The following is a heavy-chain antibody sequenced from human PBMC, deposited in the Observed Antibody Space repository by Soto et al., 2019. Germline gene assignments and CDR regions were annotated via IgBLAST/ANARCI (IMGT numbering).Heavy chain of an antibody. Sequence: QVQLQESGPGLVKPSETLSLTCTVSGGSISSYFWSWIRQPPGKGLEWIGYIYYSGSTNYNPSLKSRVTRSVDTSKNQFSLKLSSVTAADTAVYYCVSESTVPDAFDIWGQGTMVTVSA. D-gene: IGHD1-1*01. J-gene: IGHJ3*02. CDR1: GGSISSYF. V-gene: IGHV4-59*01. CDR3: VSESTVPDAFDI. CDR2: IYYSGST.